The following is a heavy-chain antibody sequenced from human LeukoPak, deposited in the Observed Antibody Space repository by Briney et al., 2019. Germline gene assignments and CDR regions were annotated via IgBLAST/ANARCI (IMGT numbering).Heavy chain of an antibody. Sequence: QTGGSLRLSCAASGFTFSNSWMHWVRQVPGKGLLWVSRMNSDGSITNYADSVKGRFTISRYNARNTLYLQIHTLTVEDTAVYYCARAGSFRFDYWGQGTLVTVSS. D-gene: IGHD1-14*01. CDR3: ARAGSFRFDY. J-gene: IGHJ4*02. CDR2: MNSDGSIT. CDR1: GFTFSNSW. V-gene: IGHV3-74*01.